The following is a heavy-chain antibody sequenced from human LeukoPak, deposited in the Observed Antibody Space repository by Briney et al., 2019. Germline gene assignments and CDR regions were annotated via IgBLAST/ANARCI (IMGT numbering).Heavy chain of an antibody. CDR2: ISSSSSYI. CDR3: ARVPYYDFWSGNYYMDV. Sequence: GGSLRLSCAASGFTFSSYSMNWVRQAPGKGLEWVSSISSSSSYIYYADSVKGRFTISRDNAKNSLYLQMNSLRAEDTAVYYCARVPYYDFWSGNYYMDVWGKGTTVTVSS. D-gene: IGHD3-3*01. CDR1: GFTFSSYS. J-gene: IGHJ6*03. V-gene: IGHV3-21*01.